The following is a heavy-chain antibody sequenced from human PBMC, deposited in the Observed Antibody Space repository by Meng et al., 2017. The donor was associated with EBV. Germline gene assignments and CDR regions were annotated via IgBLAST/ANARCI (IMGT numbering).Heavy chain of an antibody. D-gene: IGHD3-3*01. Sequence: QVQRGHAGAKVKKPGASVKVSCKASGYTFTSYDINWVRQATGQGLEWMGWMNPNSGNTGYAQKFQGRVTMTRNTSISTAYMELSSLRSEDTAVYYCARGVGTIFGVVIKNWFDPWGQGTLVTVSS. V-gene: IGHV1-8*01. CDR1: GYTFTSYD. CDR3: ARGVGTIFGVVIKNWFDP. J-gene: IGHJ5*02. CDR2: MNPNSGNT.